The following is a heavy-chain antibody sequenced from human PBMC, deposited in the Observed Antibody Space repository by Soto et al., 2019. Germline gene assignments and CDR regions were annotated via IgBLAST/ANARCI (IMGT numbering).Heavy chain of an antibody. CDR1: GGSISSYY. CDR3: ARQWRGHFDY. J-gene: IGHJ4*02. CDR2: IYYSGST. Sequence: SETLSLTCTVSGGSISSYYWSWIRQPPGKGLEWIGYIYYSGSTNYNPSLKSRVTISVDTSKNQFSLKLSSVTAADTAVYYCARQWRGHFDYWGQGTLVTVSS. V-gene: IGHV4-59*08. D-gene: IGHD3-10*01.